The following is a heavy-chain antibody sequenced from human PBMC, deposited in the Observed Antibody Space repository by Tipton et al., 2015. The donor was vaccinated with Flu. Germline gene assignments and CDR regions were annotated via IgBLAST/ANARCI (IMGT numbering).Heavy chain of an antibody. J-gene: IGHJ3*02. V-gene: IGHV3-74*01. CDR3: ARISRLYEDSASLAFDM. CDR1: GFAFSGYW. D-gene: IGHD1-26*01. Sequence: SLRLSCAASGFAFSGYWMHWVRQVPGKGLVWLPRINTDGSTTNYADSVEGRFTISRDNAKKTLYLDMNSLRAEDAAVYYCARISRLYEDSASLAFDMWGQGTAVTVSS. CDR2: INTDGSTT.